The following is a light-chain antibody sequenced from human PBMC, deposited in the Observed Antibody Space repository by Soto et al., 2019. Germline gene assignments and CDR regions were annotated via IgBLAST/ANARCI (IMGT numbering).Light chain of an antibody. Sequence: EIVFTQSPATLSLSPGERATLSCRASQSVSSYLAWYQQKPGQAPRLLIYDASNRATGIPARFSGSGSGTDFTLTISSLEPEDFAVYYCQQRSNWPWTLGQGTKVDIK. V-gene: IGKV3-11*01. CDR1: QSVSSY. J-gene: IGKJ1*01. CDR3: QQRSNWPWT. CDR2: DAS.